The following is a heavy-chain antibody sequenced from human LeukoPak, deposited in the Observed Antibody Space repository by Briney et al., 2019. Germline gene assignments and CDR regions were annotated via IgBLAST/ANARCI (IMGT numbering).Heavy chain of an antibody. CDR2: IKQDGSEK. Sequence: GGSLRLSCAASGFTVSSNYMSWVRQAPGKGLEWVANIKQDGSEKYYVDSVKGRFTISRDNAKNSLYLQMNSLRAEDTAVYYCARGFQYEAYWGQGTLVTVSS. V-gene: IGHV3-7*01. CDR3: ARGFQYEAY. CDR1: GFTVSSNY. D-gene: IGHD2-2*01. J-gene: IGHJ4*02.